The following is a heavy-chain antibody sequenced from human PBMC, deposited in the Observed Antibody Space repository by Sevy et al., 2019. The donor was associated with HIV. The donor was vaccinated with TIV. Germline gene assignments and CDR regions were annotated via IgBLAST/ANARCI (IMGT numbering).Heavy chain of an antibody. Sequence: GGSLRLSCAASGFTFSNAWMSWVRQAPGKGLEWVGRVKSKTAGGKTDYPATVKGRFIISRDDSNNTLYLQMNSLKAEDTAVYYCATGAQFSGSVFDYWGQGTLVTVSS. V-gene: IGHV3-15*01. CDR3: ATGAQFSGSVFDY. J-gene: IGHJ4*02. D-gene: IGHD5-12*01. CDR2: VKSKTAGGKT. CDR1: GFTFSNAW.